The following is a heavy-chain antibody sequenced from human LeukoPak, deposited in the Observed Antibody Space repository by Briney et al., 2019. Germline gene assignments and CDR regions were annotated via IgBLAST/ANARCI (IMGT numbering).Heavy chain of an antibody. D-gene: IGHD3-10*01. J-gene: IGHJ5*02. CDR1: GGSISSGSYY. CDR2: IYTSGST. CDR3: ASRSHYYVSGMGFDP. Sequence: SQTLSLTCTVSGGSISSGSYYWSWIRQPAGKGLEWIGRIYTSGSTNYNPSLKSRVTISIDTSKNQFSLKLSSVTAADTAVYYCASRSHYYVSGMGFDPWGQGTLVTVSS. V-gene: IGHV4-61*02.